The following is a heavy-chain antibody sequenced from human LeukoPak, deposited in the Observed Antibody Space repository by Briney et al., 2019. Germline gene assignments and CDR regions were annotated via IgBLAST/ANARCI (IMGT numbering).Heavy chain of an antibody. CDR2: TTGSGGRT. Sequence: GGSLRLSCAASGFTFSTYAMNWVRQAPGKGLEWVSGTTGSGGRTFYADSVKGRFTISRDNSKNTLYLQMNSLRAEDTAIYYCAKEGYYDSSGAFDSWGQGTLVTGSS. V-gene: IGHV3-23*01. J-gene: IGHJ4*02. CDR3: AKEGYYDSSGAFDS. D-gene: IGHD3-22*01. CDR1: GFTFSTYA.